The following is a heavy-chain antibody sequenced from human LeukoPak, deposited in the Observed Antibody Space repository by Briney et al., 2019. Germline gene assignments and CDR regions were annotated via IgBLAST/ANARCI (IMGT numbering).Heavy chain of an antibody. Sequence: RPGGSLRLSCAASGFTLSSSAMSWVRRAPGKGREWVSVIYIDGTIEYADSVKGRCIISRDNSKNTLDLQMNSLRAEDTAVYYCAKDAYPSYCDGDCHSNYWGQGALVTVSS. CDR1: GFTLSSSA. CDR3: AKDAYPSYCDGDCHSNY. V-gene: IGHV3-23*03. CDR2: IYIDGTI. D-gene: IGHD2-21*02. J-gene: IGHJ4*02.